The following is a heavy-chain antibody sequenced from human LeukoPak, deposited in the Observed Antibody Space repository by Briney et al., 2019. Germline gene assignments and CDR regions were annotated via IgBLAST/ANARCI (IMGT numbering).Heavy chain of an antibody. V-gene: IGHV3-48*03. CDR3: ARGPHSSGYYGHYFDY. Sequence: GGSPRLSCAASGFNLNNYEINWVRQTPGKGLEWISYISGSGSTIYYAESVQGRFTISRDNAQNSLYLQMNSLRAEDTAIYYCARGPHSSGYYGHYFDYWGQGTLVTVSS. J-gene: IGHJ4*02. CDR1: GFNLNNYE. D-gene: IGHD3-22*01. CDR2: ISGSGSTI.